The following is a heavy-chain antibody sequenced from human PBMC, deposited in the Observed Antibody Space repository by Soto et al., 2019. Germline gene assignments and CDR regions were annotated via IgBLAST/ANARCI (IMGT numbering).Heavy chain of an antibody. CDR2: INPMSGGT. V-gene: IGHV1-2*04. CDR3: ARISYESIGSPPGMAFDI. J-gene: IGHJ3*02. CDR1: GYIFIDYY. Sequence: ASVKVSCKASGYIFIDYYIHWVRQAPGQGLEWMGWINPMSGGTNYAKKFQGWVTMTRDTSINTVYMDLSRLRSDDTALYYCARISYESIGSPPGMAFDIWGQGTMVTVSS. D-gene: IGHD3-22*01.